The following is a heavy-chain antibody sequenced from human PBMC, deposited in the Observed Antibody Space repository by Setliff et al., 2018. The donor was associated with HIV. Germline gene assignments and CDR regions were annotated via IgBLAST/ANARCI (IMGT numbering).Heavy chain of an antibody. J-gene: IGHJ4*02. D-gene: IGHD4-17*01. Sequence: ASVKVSCKASGYTFTEFYVHWVRQAPGERLEWVGWIYPNTGGTNYAQKFQGKVTMTRDTSIRTAYMELRMLTSDDTAIYYCTRSTTADWGQGTMVTASS. CDR3: TRSTTAD. CDR2: IYPNTGGT. V-gene: IGHV1-2*02. CDR1: GYTFTEFY.